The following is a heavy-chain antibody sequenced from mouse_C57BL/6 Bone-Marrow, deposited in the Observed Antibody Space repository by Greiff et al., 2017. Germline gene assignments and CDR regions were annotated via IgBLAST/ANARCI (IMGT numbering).Heavy chain of an antibody. CDR1: GFTFSSYA. J-gene: IGHJ1*03. CDR3: TRDYYGSLYWYFDV. V-gene: IGHV5-9-1*02. CDR2: ISSGGDYI. Sequence: EVQRVESGEGLVKPGGSLKLSCAASGFTFSSYAMSWVRQTPEKRLEWVAYISSGGDYIYYADTVKGRFTISRDNARNTLYLQMSSLKSEDTAMYYCTRDYYGSLYWYFDVWGTGTTVTVSS. D-gene: IGHD1-1*01.